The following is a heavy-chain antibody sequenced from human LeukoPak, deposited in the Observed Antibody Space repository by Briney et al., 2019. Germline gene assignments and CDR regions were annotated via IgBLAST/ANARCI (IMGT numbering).Heavy chain of an antibody. Sequence: GGSLRLSCEASGFTFRSYDTTWVRQAPGKGLEWVSGITGSGGSTYYADSVKGRFTISRDNSKNTMYLQLNSLRDEDTAVYFCAKDKGGSYYHWFFDLWGRGTLVTVSS. CDR3: AKDKGGSYYHWFFDL. D-gene: IGHD1-26*01. J-gene: IGHJ2*01. CDR2: ITGSGGST. V-gene: IGHV3-23*01. CDR1: GFTFRSYD.